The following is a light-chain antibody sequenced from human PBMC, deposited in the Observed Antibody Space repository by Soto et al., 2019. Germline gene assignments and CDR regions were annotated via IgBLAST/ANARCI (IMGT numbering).Light chain of an antibody. CDR2: VGTGGIVG. J-gene: IGLJ7*01. CDR1: SGYSNYK. V-gene: IGLV9-49*01. CDR3: GADHGSGSNFASAV. Sequence: QAVVTQPPSASASLGASVTLTCTLSSGYSNYKVDWYQQRPGKGPRFVMRVGTGGIVGSKGDGIPDRFSVLGSGLNRYLTIKNMQEEDESDYHCGADHGSGSNFASAVFGGGTQLTVL.